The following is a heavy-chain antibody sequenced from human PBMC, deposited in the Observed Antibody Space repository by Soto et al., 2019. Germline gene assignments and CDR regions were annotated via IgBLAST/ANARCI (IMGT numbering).Heavy chain of an antibody. CDR2: ISVSGDRT. J-gene: IGHJ4*02. D-gene: IGHD2-2*01. V-gene: IGHV3-23*01. CDR3: ATDRDSITRNKPLDY. CDR1: GFTFSSYA. Sequence: GCLRLSCAASGFTFSSYAMCWVRQAPGKGLGWGSFISVSGDRTFYADSVKGRFTISRDNFRNTLHLQMNSLRAEDTAVYYCATDRDSITRNKPLDYWGQGTLVTVSS.